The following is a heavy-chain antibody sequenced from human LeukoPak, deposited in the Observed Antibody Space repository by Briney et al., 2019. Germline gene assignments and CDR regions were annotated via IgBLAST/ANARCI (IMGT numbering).Heavy chain of an antibody. D-gene: IGHD1-26*01. V-gene: IGHV3-30-3*01. CDR1: GFTFSSYA. CDR3: ARDRAPIGAHWYFDL. J-gene: IGHJ2*01. Sequence: GRSLRLSCAASGFTFSSYAMHWVRQAPGKGLEWVAVISYDGSNKYYADSVKGRFTISRDNSKNTLYLQMNSLRAEDTAVYYCARDRAPIGAHWYFDLWGRGTLVTVSS. CDR2: ISYDGSNK.